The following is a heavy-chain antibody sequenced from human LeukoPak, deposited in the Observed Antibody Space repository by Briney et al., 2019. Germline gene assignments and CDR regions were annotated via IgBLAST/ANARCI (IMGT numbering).Heavy chain of an antibody. Sequence: GGSLRLSCAASGFTFSSNWMHWVRQAPGKGLVWVSHINSDGSWTSYADSVKGRFTISKDNAKNTVYLQMNSLRAEDTAVYYCVSFYETYWGRGTLVTVSS. CDR3: VSFYETY. CDR1: GFTFSSNW. V-gene: IGHV3-74*01. D-gene: IGHD2/OR15-2a*01. CDR2: INSDGSWT. J-gene: IGHJ4*02.